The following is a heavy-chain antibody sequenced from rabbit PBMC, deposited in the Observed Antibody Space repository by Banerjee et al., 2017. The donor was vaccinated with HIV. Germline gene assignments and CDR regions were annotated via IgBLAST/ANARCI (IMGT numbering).Heavy chain of an antibody. V-gene: IGHV1S40*01. J-gene: IGHJ4*01. CDR3: ARCGAYAGYGVATTGEFNL. D-gene: IGHD7-1*01. CDR1: GFSFSSDYY. Sequence: QSLEESGGDLVKPGASLTLTCTASGFSFSSDYYMCWVRQAPGKGLEWIGCIVAGSSGSTYYASWAKGRFTIAKTSSTTVTLQMTSLTAADTATYFCARCGAYAGYGVATTGEFNLWGPGTLVTVS. CDR2: IVAGSSGST.